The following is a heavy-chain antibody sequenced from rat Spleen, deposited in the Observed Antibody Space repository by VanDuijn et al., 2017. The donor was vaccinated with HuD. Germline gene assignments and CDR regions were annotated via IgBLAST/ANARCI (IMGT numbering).Heavy chain of an antibody. V-gene: IGHV5-29*01. CDR1: GFTFSDYY. J-gene: IGHJ1*01. Sequence: EVQLVESDGGLVQPGRSLKLSCAASGFTFSDYYMAWVRQAPPKGLEWVTTISSDGSITYYRDSVKGRFTISRDNSKSTLYLQMDSLRSEDTATYYCARQDGGYALYWYFDFWGPGTMVTVSS. CDR3: ARQDGGYALYWYFDF. CDR2: ISSDGSIT. D-gene: IGHD1-11*01.